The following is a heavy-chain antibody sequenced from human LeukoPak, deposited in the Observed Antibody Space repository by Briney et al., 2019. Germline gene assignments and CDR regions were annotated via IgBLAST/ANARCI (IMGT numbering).Heavy chain of an antibody. CDR2: IYSGGNT. Sequence: GGSLRLSCAASAFTVSGAYMSWVRQAPGKGLEWVSVIYSGGNTYYADSVKGRFTISRDNSKNTVYLQMNSLRAEDTAVYYCAKAWMGATGYWGRGTLVTVSS. D-gene: IGHD1-26*01. CDR3: AKAWMGATGY. J-gene: IGHJ4*02. V-gene: IGHV3-66*01. CDR1: AFTVSGAY.